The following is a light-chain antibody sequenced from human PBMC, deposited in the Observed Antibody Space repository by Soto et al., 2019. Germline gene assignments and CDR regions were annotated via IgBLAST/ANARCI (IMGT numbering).Light chain of an antibody. J-gene: IGLJ3*02. V-gene: IGLV2-8*01. CDR1: SSDVGTHGY. CDR3: MCYAGGNNWV. Sequence: QSVLTQPPSASGSPGQSVTISCTGTSSDVGTHGYVSWYQQHAGKAPKLVIYDVTKRPSGVPDRFSGSKSANTASLTVSGLQAEDEADYYCMCYAGGNNWVFGGGTKLTVL. CDR2: DVT.